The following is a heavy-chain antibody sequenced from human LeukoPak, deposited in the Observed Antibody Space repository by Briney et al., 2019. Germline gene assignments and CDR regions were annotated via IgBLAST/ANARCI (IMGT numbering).Heavy chain of an antibody. CDR2: IYHSGST. J-gene: IGHJ4*02. Sequence: SSETLSLTCAVSGYSISSGYYWGWIRQPPGKGLEWIGSIYHSGSTYYNPSLKRRVTISVDTSKNQFSLKLSSVTAADTAVYYCARHWGVTTRPLDYWGQGTLVTVSS. V-gene: IGHV4-38-2*01. CDR3: ARHWGVTTRPLDY. D-gene: IGHD1-26*01. CDR1: GYSISSGYY.